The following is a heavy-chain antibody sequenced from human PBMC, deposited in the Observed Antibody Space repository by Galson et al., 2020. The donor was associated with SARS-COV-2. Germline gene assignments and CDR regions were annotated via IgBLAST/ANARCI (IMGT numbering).Heavy chain of an antibody. J-gene: IGHJ6*02. CDR3: AKVSIMVRGVIILNYYYYYGMDV. CDR1: GFTFSSYA. CDR2: ISGSGGST. V-gene: IGHV3-23*01. D-gene: IGHD3-10*01. Sequence: GGSLRLSCAASGFTFSSYAMSWVRQAPGKGLEWVSAISGSGGSTYYADSVKGRFTISRDNSKNTLYLQMNSLRAEDTAVYYCAKVSIMVRGVIILNYYYYYGMDVWGQGTTVTVSS.